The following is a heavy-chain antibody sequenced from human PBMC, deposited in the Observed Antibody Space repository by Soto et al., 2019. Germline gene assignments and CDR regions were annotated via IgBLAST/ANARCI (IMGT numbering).Heavy chain of an antibody. CDR3: ARLSVDTAMVRNYYYDYCMDV. J-gene: IGHJ6*04. V-gene: IGHV1-69*01. CDR1: GGTLSSYA. CDR2: IIPIFGTA. Sequence: QVQLVQSGDEVKKPGSSVKVSCKASGGTLSSYAISWVRQAPGQGLEWMGGIIPIFGTANYAQKFQGRVPITADESTSTTYMELSSLRSENTAVYYCARLSVDTAMVRNYYYDYCMDVWVKVTTVTVSS. D-gene: IGHD5-18*01.